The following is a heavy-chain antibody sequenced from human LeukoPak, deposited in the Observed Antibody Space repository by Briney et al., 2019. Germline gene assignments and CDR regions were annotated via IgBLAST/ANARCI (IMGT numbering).Heavy chain of an antibody. V-gene: IGHV3-48*03. CDR3: ARVSYYDFWSGYSLDY. D-gene: IGHD3-3*01. CDR1: GFTFSSCE. CDR2: ISSSGSTI. Sequence: QPGGSLRLSCAASGFTFSSCEMNWVRQAPGKGLEWVSYISSSGSTIYYADSVKGRFTISRDNAKNSLYLQMNSLRAEDTAVYYCARVSYYDFWSGYSLDYWGQGTLVTVSS. J-gene: IGHJ4*02.